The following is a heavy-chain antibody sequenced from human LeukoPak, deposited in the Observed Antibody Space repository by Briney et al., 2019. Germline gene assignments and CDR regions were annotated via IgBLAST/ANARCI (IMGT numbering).Heavy chain of an antibody. CDR3: ARKGGYSSGYYY. CDR1: GGSISSYY. Sequence: PSETLSLTCTASGGSISSYYWSWIRQPAGKGLEWIGRIYSTGSTNYNPSLKSRVTMSVDTSKNQFSLRLRSVTAEDTAVYYCARKGGYSSGYYYWGQGTLVTVSS. V-gene: IGHV4-4*07. D-gene: IGHD3-22*01. J-gene: IGHJ4*02. CDR2: IYSTGST.